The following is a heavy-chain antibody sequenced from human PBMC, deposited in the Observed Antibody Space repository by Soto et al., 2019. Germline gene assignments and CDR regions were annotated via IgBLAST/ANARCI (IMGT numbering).Heavy chain of an antibody. D-gene: IGHD4-4*01. J-gene: IGHJ6*03. CDR3: ARYYSNYVRYYYYMDV. CDR1: GFTFSDYY. V-gene: IGHV3-11*01. CDR2: ISSSGSTI. Sequence: ESGGGLVKPGGSLRLSCAASGFTFSDYYMSWIRQAPGKGLEWVSYISSSGSTIYYADSVKGRFTISRDNAKNSLYLQMNSLRAEDTAVYYCARYYSNYVRYYYYMDVWGKGTTVTVSS.